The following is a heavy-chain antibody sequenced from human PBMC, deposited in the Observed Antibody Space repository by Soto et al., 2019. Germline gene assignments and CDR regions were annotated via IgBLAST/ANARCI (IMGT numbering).Heavy chain of an antibody. D-gene: IGHD3-3*01. J-gene: IGHJ5*02. V-gene: IGHV3-23*01. CDR3: AKCGDGFWSGYFFLGWFDP. CDR1: GFTFSSYA. CDR2: ISGSGTST. Sequence: GGSLRLSCAASGFTFSSYAMSWVRQAPGKGLEWVSTISGSGTSTYYADSVKGRFTISRDNSKNTLYLQMNSLRAEDTAVYYCAKCGDGFWSGYFFLGWFDPWGQGTLVTVSS.